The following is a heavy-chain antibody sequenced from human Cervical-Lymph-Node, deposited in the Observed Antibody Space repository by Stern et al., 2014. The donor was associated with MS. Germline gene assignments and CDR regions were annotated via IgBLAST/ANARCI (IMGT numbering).Heavy chain of an antibody. CDR2: IMNVGNT. Sequence: EVQLVESGGGVIQPGGSLRLSCTASGFTVSRDYMTWVRQAPGKGLEWVSLIMNVGNTFYTDSVKGRFTISRDDSKNTVYLHMTSLRAEDTAMYYCARDTSSPERSDWWGQGTLVTVSS. J-gene: IGHJ4*02. CDR3: ARDTSSPERSDW. V-gene: IGHV3-53*01. D-gene: IGHD1-1*01. CDR1: GFTVSRDY.